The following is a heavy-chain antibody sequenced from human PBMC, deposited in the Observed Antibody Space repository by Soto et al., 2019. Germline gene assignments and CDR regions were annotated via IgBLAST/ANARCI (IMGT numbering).Heavy chain of an antibody. CDR2: ISGDGNDK. D-gene: IGHD1-26*01. Sequence: QVQLVESGGGVVQPGRSLRLSCAASGFIFRNFGMHWVRRAPGKGLEWVAAISGDGNDKYYADSMKGRFTISRDNFNNTLYRQLDSMRPEDTAVYHCVQGASTAHQPLDSWGQGVLVTVSS. CDR1: GFIFRNFG. CDR3: VQGASTAHQPLDS. J-gene: IGHJ4*02. V-gene: IGHV3-30*03.